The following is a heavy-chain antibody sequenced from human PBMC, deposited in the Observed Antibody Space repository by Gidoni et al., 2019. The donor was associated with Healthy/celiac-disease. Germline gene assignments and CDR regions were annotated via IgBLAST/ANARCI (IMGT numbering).Heavy chain of an antibody. CDR3: ARGGVLVVPAAILGYYGMDV. Sequence: QVQLVQSGAEVKKPGASVKVSCKASGYTFTGYYMHWVRQATGQGLEWMGWSNPNSGGTNYAQKFQGWVTMTRDTSISTAYMELSRRRSDDTAVYYCARGGVLVVPAAILGYYGMDVWGQGTTVTVSS. CDR1: GYTFTGYY. J-gene: IGHJ6*02. D-gene: IGHD2-2*01. V-gene: IGHV1-2*04. CDR2: SNPNSGGT.